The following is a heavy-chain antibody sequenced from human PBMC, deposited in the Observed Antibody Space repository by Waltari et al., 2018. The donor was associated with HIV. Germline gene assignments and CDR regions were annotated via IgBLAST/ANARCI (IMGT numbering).Heavy chain of an antibody. J-gene: IGHJ5*02. Sequence: QVQLVQSGAEVKKPGSSVTVSCKASGGTFSSYAITWVRQAPGQGVEWMGGIIPILGTANYAQRFQGRVTITADESTSTAYMELSSLRSEDTAVYYCARVSSSGYYWFDPWGQGTLVTVSS. CDR1: GGTFSSYA. V-gene: IGHV1-69*01. CDR3: ARVSSSGYYWFDP. D-gene: IGHD3-22*01. CDR2: IIPILGTA.